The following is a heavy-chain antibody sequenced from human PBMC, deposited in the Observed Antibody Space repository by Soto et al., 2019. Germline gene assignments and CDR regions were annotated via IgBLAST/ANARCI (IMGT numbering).Heavy chain of an antibody. CDR2: ISHNGST. V-gene: IGHV4-4*02. Sequence: QVQLQESGPGLVKPSGTLSLTCAVSSGSISSSNWCSWFRQPPGKGLEWIGEISHNGSTNYNPSPKRRVTISVDKSKNQCSLKLSSVTAADTAVYYGARAFGYSGSHYYYYYMDVWGTGTPVTVSS. CDR3: ARAFGYSGSHYYYYYMDV. CDR1: SGSISSSNW. J-gene: IGHJ6*03. D-gene: IGHD1-26*01.